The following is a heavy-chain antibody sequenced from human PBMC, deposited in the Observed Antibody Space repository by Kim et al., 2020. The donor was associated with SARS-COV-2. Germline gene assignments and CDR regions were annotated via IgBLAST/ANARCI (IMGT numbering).Heavy chain of an antibody. CDR3: ARGWHDYSSGWWGYYYGMDV. D-gene: IGHD6-19*01. CDR2: INHSGST. V-gene: IGHV4-34*01. J-gene: IGHJ6*02. CDR1: GGSFSGYY. Sequence: SETLSLTCAVYGGSFSGYYWSWIRQPPGKGLEWIGEINHSGSTNYNPSLKSRVTISVDTSKNQFSLKLSSVTAADTAVYYCARGWHDYSSGWWGYYYGMDVWGQGTTVTVSS.